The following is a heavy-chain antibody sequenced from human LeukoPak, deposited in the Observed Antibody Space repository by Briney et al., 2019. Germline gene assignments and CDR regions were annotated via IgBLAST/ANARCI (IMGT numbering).Heavy chain of an antibody. CDR1: GFTFSSYG. CDR2: IWYDGSNK. CDR3: ARQTYYYDSSGYYSGAAFDY. Sequence: GGSLRLSCAASGFTFSSYGMLWVRQAPGKGLEWVAVIWYDGSNKYYADSVKGRFTISRDNSKNTLYLQMNSLRAEDTAVYYCARQTYYYDSSGYYSGAAFDYWGQGTLVTVSS. J-gene: IGHJ4*02. V-gene: IGHV3-33*01. D-gene: IGHD3-22*01.